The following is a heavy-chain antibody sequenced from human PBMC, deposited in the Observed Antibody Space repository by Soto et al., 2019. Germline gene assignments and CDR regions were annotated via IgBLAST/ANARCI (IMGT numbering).Heavy chain of an antibody. CDR1: GFSITSPGMS. CDR3: ARSIRGPRKFNGMDV. Sequence: GSGPTLVNPTETLTRTCTFSGFSITSPGMSVSWIRQPPGRALEWLALIERDDDDKYYSTSLKTRLTISKDTRKNQVVLTMANMDPADTATYYCARSIRGPRKFNGMDVWGQGTTVTVSS. J-gene: IGHJ6*02. V-gene: IGHV2-70*13. CDR2: IERDDDDK. D-gene: IGHD1-20*01.